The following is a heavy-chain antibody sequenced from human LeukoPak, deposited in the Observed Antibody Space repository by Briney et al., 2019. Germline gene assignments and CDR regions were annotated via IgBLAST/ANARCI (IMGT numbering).Heavy chain of an antibody. V-gene: IGHV4-59*08. CDR2: IYYSGST. J-gene: IGHJ4*02. D-gene: IGHD3-9*01. CDR3: ATQERIYDVLTAYYNPKYFFDH. CDR1: GGSISSYY. Sequence: SETLSLTCTVSGGSISSYYWSWVRQSPGKGLEWIGYIYYSGSTNYNPSLNSRVTISVDTSKNQFPLQLSSVTAADTAVYYCATQERIYDVLTAYYNPKYFFDHWSQGTLVTVSS.